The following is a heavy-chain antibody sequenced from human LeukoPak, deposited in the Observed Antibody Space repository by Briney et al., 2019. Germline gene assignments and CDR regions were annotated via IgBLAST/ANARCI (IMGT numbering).Heavy chain of an antibody. CDR2: ISYDGSNK. CDR1: GFTFSSYA. CDR3: ARGDYVSYFDY. J-gene: IGHJ4*02. Sequence: GGSLRLSCAASGFTFSSYAMHWVRQAPGKGLEWVAVISYDGSNKYYADSVKGRFTISRDNSKNTLYLQMNSLRAEDTAVYYCARGDYVSYFDYWGQGTLVTVSS. V-gene: IGHV3-30*04. D-gene: IGHD3-10*02.